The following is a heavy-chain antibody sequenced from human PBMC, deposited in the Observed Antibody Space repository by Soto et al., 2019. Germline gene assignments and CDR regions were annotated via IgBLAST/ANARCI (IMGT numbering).Heavy chain of an antibody. J-gene: IGHJ4*02. CDR3: ASSPYYYDFWSGYHYFDY. CDR1: GFTFSSYS. V-gene: IGHV3-48*02. CDR2: ISSSSSTI. Sequence: EVQLVESGGGLVQPGGSLRLSCAASGFTFSSYSMNWVRQAPGKGLEWVSYISSSSSTIYYADSVKGRFTISRDNAKNSLYLQMNSLRDEDTAVYYCASSPYYYDFWSGYHYFDYWGQGTLVTVSS. D-gene: IGHD3-3*01.